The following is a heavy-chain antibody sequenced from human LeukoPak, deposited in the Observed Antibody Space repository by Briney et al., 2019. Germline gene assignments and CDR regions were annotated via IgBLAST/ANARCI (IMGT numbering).Heavy chain of an antibody. V-gene: IGHV3-33*01. J-gene: IGHJ6*02. Sequence: GGSLRLSCAASGFTFSSYGMHWVRQAPGKGLEWVAVIWYDGSNKYYADSVKGRFTISRDNSKNTLYLQMNGLRAEDTAVYYCASDPPGKYCSGGSCYYLLYYYGMDVWGQGTTVTVSS. CDR2: IWYDGSNK. D-gene: IGHD2-15*01. CDR1: GFTFSSYG. CDR3: ASDPPGKYCSGGSCYYLLYYYGMDV.